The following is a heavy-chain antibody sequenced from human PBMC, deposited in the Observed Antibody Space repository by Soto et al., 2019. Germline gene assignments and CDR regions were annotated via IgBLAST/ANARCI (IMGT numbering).Heavy chain of an antibody. V-gene: IGHV1-18*01. CDR1: GYTFTNYG. CDR3: AADLCSGCRFDP. Sequence: QVQLVQSGAEVKKPGASVKVSCKASGYTFTNYGISWVRQAPGQGLEWMGWISAYNGNTNYAQKVQGRVTMTTDTSTSTAYMEQRSLSCDDAAVYYYAADLCSGCRFDPWGQGTLVTVSS. CDR2: ISAYNGNT. J-gene: IGHJ5*02. D-gene: IGHD2-15*01.